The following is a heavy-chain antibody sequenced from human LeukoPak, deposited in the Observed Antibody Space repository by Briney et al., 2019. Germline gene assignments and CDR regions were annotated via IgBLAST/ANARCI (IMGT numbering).Heavy chain of an antibody. CDR1: GFTFSTYW. J-gene: IGHJ4*02. D-gene: IGHD1-26*01. Sequence: GGSLRLSCAASGFTFSTYWMSWVRQAPGKGLEWVAFIRYDGSQKYYGDSVKGRFTISRDNSENRLYLQMNSLKPDDTAVYYCAKVLPYSGSHHTLDYWGQGTLVTVSS. V-gene: IGHV3-30*02. CDR3: AKVLPYSGSHHTLDY. CDR2: IRYDGSQK.